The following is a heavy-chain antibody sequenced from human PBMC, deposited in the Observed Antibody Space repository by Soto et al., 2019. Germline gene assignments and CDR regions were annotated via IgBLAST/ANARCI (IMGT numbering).Heavy chain of an antibody. CDR3: ARALRGDYYYYMDV. CDR2: IYYSGST. D-gene: IGHD4-17*01. V-gene: IGHV4-39*01. CDR1: GGSISSSSYY. J-gene: IGHJ6*03. Sequence: QLQLQESGPGLVKPSETLSLTCTVSGGSISSSSYYWGWIRQPPGKGLEWIGSIYYSGSTYYNPSLKSRVTIVIDTSKDQFSLKLSSVTAADTAVYYCARALRGDYYYYMDVWGKGTTVTVSS.